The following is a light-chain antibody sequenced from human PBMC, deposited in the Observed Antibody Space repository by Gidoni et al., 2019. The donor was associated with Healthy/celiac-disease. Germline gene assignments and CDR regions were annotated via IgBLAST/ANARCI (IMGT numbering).Light chain of an antibody. CDR3: QHLNSYPLT. J-gene: IGKJ4*01. Sequence: IQLTQSPSFLSASVGDRVTITCRASQGISSYLAWYQQKPGKAPKLLIYTASTLQSGFPSRFSGSGSGTEFTLTISSLQPEDFATYYCQHLNSYPLTFGAGTKVEIK. V-gene: IGKV1-9*01. CDR1: QGISSY. CDR2: TAS.